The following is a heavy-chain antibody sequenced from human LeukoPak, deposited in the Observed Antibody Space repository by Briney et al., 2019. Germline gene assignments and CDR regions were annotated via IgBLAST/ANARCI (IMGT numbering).Heavy chain of an antibody. D-gene: IGHD2-15*01. V-gene: IGHV4-31*03. Sequence: SETLSLTRTVSGGSISSGGYYWSWIRQHPGKGLEWIGYIYYSGSTYYNPSLRSRVTISVDTSKNQFSLKLSSVTAADTAVYYCARGGGWPLTLLWSQGTLVTVSS. J-gene: IGHJ4*02. CDR3: ARGGGWPLTLL. CDR2: IYYSGST. CDR1: GGSISSGGYY.